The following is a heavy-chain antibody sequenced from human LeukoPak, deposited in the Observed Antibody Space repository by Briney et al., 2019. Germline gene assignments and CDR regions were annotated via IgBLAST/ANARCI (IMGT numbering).Heavy chain of an antibody. V-gene: IGHV3-74*01. J-gene: IGHJ6*02. CDR3: ASDSPYYGMDV. CDR2: INGDGSVT. Sequence: GGSLRLSCAASGNYWMHWVRQAPGKGLLWVSRINGDGSVTVYADSVKGRFTISRDNAKNTLYLQMSSLRAEDTAVYHCASDSPYYGMDVWGQGTTVTVSS. CDR1: GNYW.